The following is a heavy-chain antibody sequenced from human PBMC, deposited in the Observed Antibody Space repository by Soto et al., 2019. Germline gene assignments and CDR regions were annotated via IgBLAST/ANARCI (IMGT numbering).Heavy chain of an antibody. D-gene: IGHD3-10*01. Sequence: EVQLVESGGGLIQPGGSLRLSCAASEFTFSSNDINWVRQAPGKGLEWVALIYSSGSTEYADSVKGRFIISRDNSKNTVFLHMSSLRAEDTAVYYCAARHLLTGAPGGQGTKVTVS. CDR2: IYSSGST. V-gene: IGHV3-53*01. J-gene: IGHJ3*01. CDR1: EFTFSSND. CDR3: AARHLLTGAP.